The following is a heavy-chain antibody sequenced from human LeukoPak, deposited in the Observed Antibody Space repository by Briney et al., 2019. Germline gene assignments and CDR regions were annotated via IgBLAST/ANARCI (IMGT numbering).Heavy chain of an antibody. CDR3: ARRGYCSGGSCFTWASWIQLWVIDY. D-gene: IGHD2-15*01. V-gene: IGHV4-34*01. CDR1: GGSFSGYY. J-gene: IGHJ4*02. CDR2: INHSGST. Sequence: SETLSLTCAVYGGSFSGYYWSWIRQPPGKGLEWIGEINHSGSTNYNPSLKSRVTISVDTSKNQFSLKLSSVTAADTAVYYCARRGYCSGGSCFTWASWIQLWVIDYWGQGTLVTVSS.